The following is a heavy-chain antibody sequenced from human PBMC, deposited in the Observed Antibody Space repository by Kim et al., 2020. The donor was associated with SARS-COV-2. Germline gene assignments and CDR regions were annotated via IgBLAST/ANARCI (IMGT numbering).Heavy chain of an antibody. CDR3: ARRGTTMVTQRAFDI. V-gene: IGHV4-39*01. CDR1: GASISNSFYY. Sequence: SETLSLTCNVSGASISNSFYYWAWIRQPPGKGLQWIANIFYSGATYYNPSLKSRVNISLDRSKNQFSLRVTSVTAADTGLYFCARRGTTMVTQRAFDIWG. J-gene: IGHJ3*02. CDR2: IFYSGAT. D-gene: IGHD2-21*02.